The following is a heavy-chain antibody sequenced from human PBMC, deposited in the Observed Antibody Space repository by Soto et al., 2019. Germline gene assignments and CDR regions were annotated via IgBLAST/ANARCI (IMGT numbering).Heavy chain of an antibody. J-gene: IGHJ6*02. V-gene: IGHV4-34*01. D-gene: IGHD1-7*01. CDR2: INHSGST. CDR1: GGSFSGYY. CDR3: ARIRAGDWNYLGRKYYNYGMGV. Sequence: PSETLSLTCAVYGGSFSGYYWSWIRQPPGKGLEWIGEINHSGSTNYNPSLKSRVTISVDTSKNQFSLKLSSVNTADTAVYYCARIRAGDWNYLGRKYYNYGMGVWGQGTTVTSSS.